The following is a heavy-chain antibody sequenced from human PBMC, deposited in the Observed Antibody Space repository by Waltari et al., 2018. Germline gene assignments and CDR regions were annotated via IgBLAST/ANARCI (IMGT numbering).Heavy chain of an antibody. J-gene: IGHJ4*02. Sequence: EVQLLESGRGLVQPGGSLSLSCAVSGFTFSSYAMSWVRRGPGKGLEWVSAISGSGGSTYYADSVKGRFTISRDKSKNTLYLQMNSLRAEDTAVYYCAKDQLADSSDPSGYWGQGTLVTVSS. D-gene: IGHD6-19*01. CDR1: GFTFSSYA. V-gene: IGHV3-23*01. CDR3: AKDQLADSSDPSGY. CDR2: ISGSGGST.